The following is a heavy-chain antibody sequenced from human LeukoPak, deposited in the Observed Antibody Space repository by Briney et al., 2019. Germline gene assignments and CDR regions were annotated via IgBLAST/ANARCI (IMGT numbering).Heavy chain of an antibody. CDR2: INAGNGNT. D-gene: IGHD3-10*01. CDR3: ARGLLGGFGVY. V-gene: IGHV1-3*01. Sequence: ASVKVSCKASGYTFTSYAMHWVRQAPGQRLEWMGWINAGNGNTKYSQKFQGTVTVTRGTSASTAYMELSSLRSEDTAVYYCARGLLGGFGVYWGQGTLVTVSS. CDR1: GYTFTSYA. J-gene: IGHJ4*02.